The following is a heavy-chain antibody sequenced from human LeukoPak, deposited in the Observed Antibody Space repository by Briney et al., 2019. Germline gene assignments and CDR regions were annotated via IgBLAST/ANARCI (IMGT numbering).Heavy chain of an antibody. D-gene: IGHD5-12*01. CDR3: ARGKVGKWLRFSYYYYYMDV. CDR1: GVSFSGYY. Sequence: SETLSLTCAVYGVSFSGYYWSWIRQPPGKGLEWIGEINHSGSTNYNPSLKSRVTISVDTSKNQFSLKLSSVTAADTAVYYCARGKVGKWLRFSYYYYYMDVWGKGTTVTVSS. CDR2: INHSGST. V-gene: IGHV4-34*01. J-gene: IGHJ6*03.